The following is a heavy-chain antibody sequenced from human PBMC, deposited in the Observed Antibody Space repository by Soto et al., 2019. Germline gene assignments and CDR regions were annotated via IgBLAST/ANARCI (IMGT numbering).Heavy chain of an antibody. CDR2: IKDNGGGT. J-gene: IGHJ6*02. CDR1: GSTFSSYA. CDR3: AKAREQQLMCVGMDV. V-gene: IGHV3-23*01. Sequence: EVQLLESGGGLVQPGGSLRLSCAASGSTFSSYAMNWVRQAPGKGLEWVSVIKDNGGGTYYADSVKGRFTISRDNSKNTLNLQMNSLRAEDTAIYYCAKAREQQLMCVGMDVWGHGTTVTVS. D-gene: IGHD6-13*01.